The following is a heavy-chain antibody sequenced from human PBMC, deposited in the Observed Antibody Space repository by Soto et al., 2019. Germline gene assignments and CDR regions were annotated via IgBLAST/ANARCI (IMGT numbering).Heavy chain of an antibody. CDR2: ISAYNGNT. CDR3: ARATPPYCTIFGVVITDYYYYYYMDV. J-gene: IGHJ6*03. Sequence: GASVKVSCKASGYTFTSYGISWVRQAPGQGLEWMGWISAYNGNTNYAQKLQGRVTMTTDTSTSTAYMELRSLRSDDTAVYYCARATPPYCTIFGVVITDYYYYYYMDVWGKGTTVTVSS. V-gene: IGHV1-18*01. CDR1: GYTFTSYG. D-gene: IGHD3-3*01.